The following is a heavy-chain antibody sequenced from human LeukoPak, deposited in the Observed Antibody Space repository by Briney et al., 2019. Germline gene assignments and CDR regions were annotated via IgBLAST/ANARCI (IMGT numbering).Heavy chain of an antibody. J-gene: IGHJ5*01. D-gene: IGHD3-16*01. V-gene: IGHV3-74*01. CDR2: INGDGSRI. CDR3: ARDALGGRTKFGS. CDR1: GFTFSSHW. Sequence: GGSLRLSCVASGFTFSSHWMHWVRQVPGKGLMWVSRINGDGSRIHYGNSVKGRFTISRDNAKNTLYLQMTSLRGDDTAIYFCARDALGGRTKFGSWGHGSLVTVSS.